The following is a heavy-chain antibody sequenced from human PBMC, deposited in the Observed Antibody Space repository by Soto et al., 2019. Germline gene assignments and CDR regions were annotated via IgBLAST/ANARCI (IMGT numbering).Heavy chain of an antibody. CDR2: ISGSGGST. CDR1: GFTFSSYA. Sequence: LRLSCAASGFTFSSYAMSWVRQAPGKGLEWVSAISGSGGSTYYADSVKGRFTISRDNSKNTLYLQMNSLRAEDTAVYYCAKGGSYSSSFASAFGFYPWGQGTLVTVSS. V-gene: IGHV3-23*01. J-gene: IGHJ5*02. CDR3: AKGGSYSSSFASAFGFYP. D-gene: IGHD6-6*01.